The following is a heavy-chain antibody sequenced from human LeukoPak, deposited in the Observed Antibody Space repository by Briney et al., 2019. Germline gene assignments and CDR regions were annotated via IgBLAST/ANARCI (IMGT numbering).Heavy chain of an antibody. Sequence: SETLSLICAVYGGSFSGYYWSWIRQPSGKGLEWIGEINHSGSTNYNPSFKSRVTISVDTSKNQFSLKLSSVTAADTAVYYCAREGAGGFDYWGQGTLVTVSS. J-gene: IGHJ4*02. D-gene: IGHD1-26*01. CDR2: INHSGST. CDR3: AREGAGGFDY. V-gene: IGHV4-34*01. CDR1: GGSFSGYY.